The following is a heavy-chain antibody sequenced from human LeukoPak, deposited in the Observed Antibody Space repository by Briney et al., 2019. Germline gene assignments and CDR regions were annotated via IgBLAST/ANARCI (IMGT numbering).Heavy chain of an antibody. Sequence: PGGSLRLSCAASGFTVSSNYMSWVRQAPGKGLEWVSVIYSGGSTYYADSVKGRFTISRDNSKNTLYLQMNSLRAEDTAVYYCARGRGKGYYYYYMDVWGKGTTVTVSS. CDR3: ARGRGKGYYYYYMDV. CDR1: GFTVSSNY. J-gene: IGHJ6*03. D-gene: IGHD4-23*01. CDR2: IYSGGST. V-gene: IGHV3-66*02.